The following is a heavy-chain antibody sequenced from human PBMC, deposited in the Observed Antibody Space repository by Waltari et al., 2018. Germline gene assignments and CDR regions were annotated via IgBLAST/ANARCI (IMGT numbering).Heavy chain of an antibody. CDR1: GFTFSSYS. J-gene: IGHJ4*02. D-gene: IGHD4-17*01. CDR3: ATGPHDYGVMGY. Sequence: VQLVESGGGLVKPGGSLRLSCAASGFTFSSYSMNWVRQAPGKGLEWMGGFDPEDGETIYEQKFQGRVTMTEDTSTDTAYMELSSLRSEDTAVYYCATGPHDYGVMGYWGQGTLVTVSS. CDR2: FDPEDGET. V-gene: IGHV1-24*01.